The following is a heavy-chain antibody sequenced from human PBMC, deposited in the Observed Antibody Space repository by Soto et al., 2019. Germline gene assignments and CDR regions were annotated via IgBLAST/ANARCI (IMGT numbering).Heavy chain of an antibody. J-gene: IGHJ5*02. CDR3: ARGGLRSGWNWFDP. V-gene: IGHV1-18*01. Sequence: ASVKVSCKASGYTFTSYGISWVRQAPGQGLEWMGWISAYNGNTNYAQKLQGRVTMTTDTSTSTAYMKLSSVTAADTAVYYCARGGLRSGWNWFDPWGQGTLVTVSS. CDR1: GYTFTSYG. D-gene: IGHD4-17*01. CDR2: ISAYNGNT.